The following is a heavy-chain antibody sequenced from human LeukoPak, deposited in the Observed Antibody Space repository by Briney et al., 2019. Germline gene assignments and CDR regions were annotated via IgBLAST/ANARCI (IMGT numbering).Heavy chain of an antibody. D-gene: IGHD4-11*01. CDR1: GFTFSDYY. CDR2: ISSSGSTI. Sequence: GGSLRLSCAASGFTFSDYYMSGIRQAPGKGLEWVSYISSSGSTIYYADSVKGRFTISRDNAKNSLYLQMNSLRAEDTAVYYCAAYKGYSNYVLGYYYGMDVWGQGTTVTVSS. V-gene: IGHV3-11*01. CDR3: AAYKGYSNYVLGYYYGMDV. J-gene: IGHJ6*02.